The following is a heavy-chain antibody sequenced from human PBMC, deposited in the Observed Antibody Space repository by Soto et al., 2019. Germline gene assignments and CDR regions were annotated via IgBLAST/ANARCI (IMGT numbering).Heavy chain of an antibody. CDR3: TQTYYDFWSGYSNWFDP. D-gene: IGHD3-3*01. V-gene: IGHV3-49*03. J-gene: IGHJ5*02. CDR1: GFTFGDYA. Sequence: PGGSLRLSCTASGFTFGDYAMSWFRQAPGKGLEWVGFIRSKAYGGTTEYAASVKGRFTISRDDSKSIAYLQMNSLKTEDTAVYYCTQTYYDFWSGYSNWFDPWGQGTLVTVSS. CDR2: IRSKAYGGTT.